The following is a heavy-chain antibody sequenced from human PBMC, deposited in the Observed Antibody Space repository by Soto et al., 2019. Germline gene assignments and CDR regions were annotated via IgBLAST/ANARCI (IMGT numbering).Heavy chain of an antibody. J-gene: IGHJ4*02. Sequence: QVQLQQWGAGLLKPSETLSLTCAVYGGSFSGYYWTWIRQSPEKGLEWIGEVNHSGPTYYNPSLKTRVTISVHTPKNQFSLKMSSVTAADTAVYYCARGIGYCSSINCYSSRRLRFDSWGQGTLVTVSS. CDR1: GGSFSGYY. CDR3: ARGIGYCSSINCYSSRRLRFDS. D-gene: IGHD2-2*01. V-gene: IGHV4-34*01. CDR2: VNHSGPT.